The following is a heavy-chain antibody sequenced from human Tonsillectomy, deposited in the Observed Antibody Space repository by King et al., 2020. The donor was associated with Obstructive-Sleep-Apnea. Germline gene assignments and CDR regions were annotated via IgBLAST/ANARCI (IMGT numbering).Heavy chain of an antibody. Sequence: QLVQSGGGVVQPGRSLRLSCAASGFTFSTYGMHWVRQAPGKGLEWVAVIWYDGSNKYYADSVKDRLTISRDNSKNTLYLQMNSLRADDTALYYCARGSGSYRKRGMDVWGQGTTVTVSS. D-gene: IGHD3-10*01. CDR2: IWYDGSNK. V-gene: IGHV3-33*01. J-gene: IGHJ6*02. CDR3: ARGSGSYRKRGMDV. CDR1: GFTFSTYG.